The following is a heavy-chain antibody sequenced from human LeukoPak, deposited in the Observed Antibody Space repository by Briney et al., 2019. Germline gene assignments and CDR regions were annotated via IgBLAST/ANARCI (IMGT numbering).Heavy chain of an antibody. Sequence: GGSLRLSCAASGFTFSSYAMSWVRQAPGKGLEWVSAISGSGGSIYYADSVKGRFTISRDNSKNTLYLQMNSLRAEDTAVYYCAKLVYKASDAFDIWGQGTMVTVSS. CDR1: GFTFSSYA. D-gene: IGHD1-14*01. CDR2: ISGSGGSI. V-gene: IGHV3-23*01. J-gene: IGHJ3*02. CDR3: AKLVYKASDAFDI.